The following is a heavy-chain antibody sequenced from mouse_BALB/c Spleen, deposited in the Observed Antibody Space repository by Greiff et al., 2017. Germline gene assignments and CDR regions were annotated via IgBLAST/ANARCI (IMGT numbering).Heavy chain of an antibody. V-gene: IGHV1S29*02. CDR3: ARMGYPYYYAMDY. CDR1: GYTFTDYN. Sequence: VQLQQSGAELVKPGASVKISCKASGYTFTDYNMHWVKQSHGKSLEWIGYIYPYNGGTGYNQKFKSKATLTVDNSSSTAYMELRSLTSEDSAVYYCARMGYPYYYAMDYWGQGTSVTVSS. D-gene: IGHD2-2*01. J-gene: IGHJ4*01. CDR2: IYPYNGGT.